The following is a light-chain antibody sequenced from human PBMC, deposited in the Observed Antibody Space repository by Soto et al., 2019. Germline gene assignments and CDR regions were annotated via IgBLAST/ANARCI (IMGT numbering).Light chain of an antibody. CDR3: MQCLQTPLT. V-gene: IGKV2-28*01. Sequence: DIVLTQSPLSLPVTPGEPAAISCRSSQSLLDRNGYNYLDWYLQKPGQSPQLLIYVGSNRASGVPDRFSGSGSGADFTLKISRVEDEDVGVDYYMQCLQTPLTFGGGTKVEIK. CDR2: VGS. CDR1: QSLLDRNGYNY. J-gene: IGKJ4*01.